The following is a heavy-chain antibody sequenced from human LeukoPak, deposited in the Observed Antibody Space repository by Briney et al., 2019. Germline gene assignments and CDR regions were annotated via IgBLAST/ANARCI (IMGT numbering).Heavy chain of an antibody. Sequence: EASVKVSCKASGYTFTSYAMHWVRQAPGQRLEWVGWINAGNGNTKYSQKFQGRVTITRDTSASTAYMELSSLRSEDTAVYYCARTTTMVRYRYYYYGMDVWGKGTTVTVSS. D-gene: IGHD3-10*01. J-gene: IGHJ6*04. CDR2: INAGNGNT. CDR1: GYTFTSYA. CDR3: ARTTTMVRYRYYYYGMDV. V-gene: IGHV1-3*01.